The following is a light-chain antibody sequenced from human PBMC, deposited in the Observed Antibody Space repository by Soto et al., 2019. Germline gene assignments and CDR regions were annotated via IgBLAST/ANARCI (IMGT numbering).Light chain of an antibody. CDR2: RTS. V-gene: IGKV1-33*01. CDR1: QDITDC. Sequence: DIQMTQFPPSLSASVRDRVTITCQASQDITDCLNWYQQKPGKAPKLLIYRTSNLQTGVPSRFSGSASGKDFSFTITSLQPDDVATYYCQQCHTLPFTFGPGTAVDIK. CDR3: QQCHTLPFT. J-gene: IGKJ3*01.